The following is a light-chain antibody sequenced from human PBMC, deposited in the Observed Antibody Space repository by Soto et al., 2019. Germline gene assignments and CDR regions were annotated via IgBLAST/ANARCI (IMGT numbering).Light chain of an antibody. V-gene: IGLV2-14*01. CDR2: EVT. CDR1: RRDVGGYNY. CDR3: SSYTISNTLPFV. Sequence: QSVLTQPASVSGSPGQSITISCTGTRRDVGGYNYVSWYQQYPGKSPKLLIYEVTHRPSGVSNRFSGSKSGNTASLTISGLQAEDEADYYCSSYTISNTLPFVFVTVIMVTVL. J-gene: IGLJ1*01.